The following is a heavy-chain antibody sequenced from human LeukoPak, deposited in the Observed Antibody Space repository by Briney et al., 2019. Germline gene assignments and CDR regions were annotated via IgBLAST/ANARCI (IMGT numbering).Heavy chain of an antibody. CDR2: INIGGTNT. J-gene: IGHJ5*02. V-gene: IGHV3-11*01. CDR1: GFTFNDYY. CDR3: ATDGAGFDT. Sequence: NPGGSLRLSCAASGFTFNDYYMSWIRQAPGKGLEWLSYINIGGTNTHYADSVKGRFTISRDNAKKSLYLEMNNLRAEDTAVYYCATDGAGFDTWGQGVLVTDSS.